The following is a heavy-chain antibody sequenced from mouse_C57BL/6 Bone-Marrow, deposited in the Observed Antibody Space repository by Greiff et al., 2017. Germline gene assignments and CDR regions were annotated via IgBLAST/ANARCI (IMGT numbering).Heavy chain of an antibody. V-gene: IGHV5-4*03. D-gene: IGHD1-1*01. CDR1: GFTFSSYA. J-gene: IGHJ4*01. CDR3: SRGPITTVAH. Sequence: EVKLMESGGGLVKPGGSLKLSCAASGFTFSSYAMSWVRQTPEKRLEWVATISDGGSYTYYPDNVKGRFTISRDNAKNNLYLQMSHLKSEDTAMYYCSRGPITTVAHWGQGTSVTVSS. CDR2: ISDGGSYT.